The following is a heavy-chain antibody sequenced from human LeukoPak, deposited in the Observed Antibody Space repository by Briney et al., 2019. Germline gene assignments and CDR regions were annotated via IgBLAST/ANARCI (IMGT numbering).Heavy chain of an antibody. D-gene: IGHD6-13*01. CDR3: ARDRGYSSSWFLDY. V-gene: IGHV3-33*01. CDR2: IWYDGSNK. J-gene: IGHJ4*02. CDR1: GFTFSSYG. Sequence: GRSLRLSCAASGFTFSSYGMHWVRQAPGKGLEWVAVIWYDGSNKYYADSVKGRFTISRDNSKNTLYLQMNSLRAKDTAVYYCARDRGYSSSWFLDYWGQGTLVTVSS.